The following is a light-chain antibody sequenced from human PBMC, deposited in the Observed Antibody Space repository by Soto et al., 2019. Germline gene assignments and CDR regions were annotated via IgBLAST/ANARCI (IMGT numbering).Light chain of an antibody. V-gene: IGKV3-20*01. CDR1: QSVSKSY. J-gene: IGKJ5*01. CDR3: QQDGSSPPII. CDR2: VAS. Sequence: EIVLTQSPGTLSLSPGERATLSCRASQSVSKSYLAWYQQKPGQAPRLLIYVASSRATGIPDRFSGSGSGTDFTLTISRLKPEDFAVYYCQQDGSSPPIIFGQGTRLEIK.